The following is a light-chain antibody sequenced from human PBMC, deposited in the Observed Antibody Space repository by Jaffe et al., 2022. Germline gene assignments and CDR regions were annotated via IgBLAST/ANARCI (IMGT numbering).Light chain of an antibody. J-gene: IGKJ5*01. CDR1: QSVSSN. CDR3: QQYNNWLIT. Sequence: EIVMMQSPATLSVSPGERATLSCRASQSVSSNLAWYQQKPGQAPRLLIYGASTRATGIPARFSGSGSGTEFTLTISSLQSEDFAVYYCQQYNNWLITFGQGTRLEIK. V-gene: IGKV3D-15*01. CDR2: GAS.